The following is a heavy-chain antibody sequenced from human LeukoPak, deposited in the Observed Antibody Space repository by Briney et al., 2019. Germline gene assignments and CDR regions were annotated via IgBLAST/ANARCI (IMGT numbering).Heavy chain of an antibody. V-gene: IGHV1-69*06. CDR1: GCTFSSYA. D-gene: IGHD4-17*01. CDR2: IIPIFGTA. J-gene: IGHJ1*01. CDR3: VRGVRLVLAEYFQH. Sequence: ASVKVSCKASGCTFSSYAISWVRQAPGQGLEWMGGIIPIFGTANYAQKFQGRVTITADKSTSTAYMELSSLRSDDPAVYYCVRGVRLVLAEYFQHWGKGTLVTVSS.